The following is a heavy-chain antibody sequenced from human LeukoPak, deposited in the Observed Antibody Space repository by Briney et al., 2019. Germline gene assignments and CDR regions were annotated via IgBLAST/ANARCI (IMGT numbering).Heavy chain of an antibody. Sequence: GASVKVSCKASGYTFTSYAMNWVRQATGQGLEWMGWINTNTGNPTYAQGFTGRFVFSLDTSVSTAYLQISSLKAEDTAVYYCARVLWLARGLSYYYYGMDVWGQGTTVTVSS. J-gene: IGHJ6*02. CDR2: INTNTGNP. CDR1: GYTFTSYA. D-gene: IGHD6-19*01. V-gene: IGHV7-4-1*02. CDR3: ARVLWLARGLSYYYYGMDV.